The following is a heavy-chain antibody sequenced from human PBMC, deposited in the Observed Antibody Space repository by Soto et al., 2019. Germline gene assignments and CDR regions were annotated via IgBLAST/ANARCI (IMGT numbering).Heavy chain of an antibody. J-gene: IGHJ6*02. D-gene: IGHD3-22*01. CDR2: IYYAGTT. V-gene: IGHV4-59*08. Sequence: SETLSLTCTVSDGSLSPNYWSWIRQPPGKGLEWIGYIYYAGTTTYNPSLQSRVSISLDTSKNQFSLKLSSVTAADTAVYYCARRLYYDSSGFEGGGMDVWGQGTTVTVSS. CDR3: ARRLYYDSSGFEGGGMDV. CDR1: DGSLSPNY.